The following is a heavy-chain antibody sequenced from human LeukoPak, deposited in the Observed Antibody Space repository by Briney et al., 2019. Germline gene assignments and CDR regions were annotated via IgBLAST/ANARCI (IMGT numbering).Heavy chain of an antibody. V-gene: IGHV1-24*01. CDR3: ARVVGCTSAYCLNWFDP. D-gene: IGHD2-8*02. J-gene: IGHJ5*02. CDR1: GHNFIQLS. CDR2: FDPENGGT. Sequence: GASVKVSCKVSGHNFIQLSMHWVRQAPGRGLEWMGGFDPENGGTIYAQKFQGRVTMTEDKSTDTAYMELSSLRSEDTAVYYCARVVGCTSAYCLNWFDPWGQGTLVTVSS.